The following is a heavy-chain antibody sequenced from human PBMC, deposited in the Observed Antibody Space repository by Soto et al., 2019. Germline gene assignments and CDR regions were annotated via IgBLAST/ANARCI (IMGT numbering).Heavy chain of an antibody. J-gene: IGHJ6*02. CDR1: GFKFPDYH. D-gene: IGHD3-3*01. Sequence: QVQLVQSGGGLVEPGGSLRLSCAASGFKFPDYHMTWIRQAQGKGLEWISYISSSGTYTTCTDSVKGRFTVSRDNAKNSLYLKMNSLPGEDPAIYSGACVAPTIFGAQFHQNLGDAGGQGNTVTVAS. CDR3: ACVAPTIFGAQFHQNLGDA. V-gene: IGHV3-11*06. CDR2: ISSSGTYT.